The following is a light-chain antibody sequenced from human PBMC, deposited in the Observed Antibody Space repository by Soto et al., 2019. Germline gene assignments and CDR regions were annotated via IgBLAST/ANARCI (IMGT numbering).Light chain of an antibody. Sequence: EIVLTQAPGTLSLSPGEGTTLSCRASQSVSSTLAWYQHKTGQSPRLLIYGASSRATGIPERFSGSGSGTDFTLTISRLEPEDLAVYYCQEYGTSPWTFGQGTKVDI. V-gene: IGKV3-20*01. CDR1: QSVSST. J-gene: IGKJ1*01. CDR2: GAS. CDR3: QEYGTSPWT.